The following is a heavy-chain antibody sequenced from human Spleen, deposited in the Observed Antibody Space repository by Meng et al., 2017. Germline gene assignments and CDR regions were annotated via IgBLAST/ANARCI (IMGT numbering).Heavy chain of an antibody. CDR3: ATTQYCSSTSCYLRYFDL. V-gene: IGHV3-20*04. Sequence: GESLKISCAASGFTFDDYGMSWVRQAPGRGLEWVSGINWNGGSTGYADSVKGRFTISRDNAKNSLYLQMNSLRAEDTAVYYCATTQYCSSTSCYLRYFDLWGRGTLVTVSS. D-gene: IGHD2-2*01. CDR1: GFTFDDYG. J-gene: IGHJ2*01. CDR2: INWNGGST.